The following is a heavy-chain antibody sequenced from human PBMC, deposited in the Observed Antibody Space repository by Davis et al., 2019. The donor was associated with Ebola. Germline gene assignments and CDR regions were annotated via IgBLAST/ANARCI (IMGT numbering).Heavy chain of an antibody. Sequence: ASVKVSCKASGYTFTSYAMHWVRQAPGQRLEWMGWINAGNGNTKYSQKFQGRVTITRDTSASTAYMELSSLRSEDTSVYYCARDWGGDYSFDYWGQGTLVTVSS. CDR3: ARDWGGDYSFDY. D-gene: IGHD3-16*01. J-gene: IGHJ4*02. V-gene: IGHV1-3*01. CDR1: GYTFTSYA. CDR2: INAGNGNT.